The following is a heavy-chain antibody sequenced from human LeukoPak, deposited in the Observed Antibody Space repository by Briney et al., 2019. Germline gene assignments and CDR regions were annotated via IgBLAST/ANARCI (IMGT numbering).Heavy chain of an antibody. CDR1: GFTFSSYA. Sequence: QTGGSLRLSCEASGFTFSSYAMSWVRQAPGKGLEWVSSISGSGGSIFYGDSVQGRFTISRATSKNILYLQMNSLRAEDTAVYYCSRSGFDYHYYFGMDVWGQGTTVTVSS. J-gene: IGHJ6*02. CDR2: ISGSGGSI. D-gene: IGHD5-12*01. CDR3: SRSGFDYHYYFGMDV. V-gene: IGHV3-23*01.